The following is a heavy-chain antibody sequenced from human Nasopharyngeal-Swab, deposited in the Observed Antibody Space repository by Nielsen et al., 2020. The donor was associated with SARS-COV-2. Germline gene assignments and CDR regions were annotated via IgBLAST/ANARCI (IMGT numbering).Heavy chain of an antibody. V-gene: IGHV3-64*01. CDR2: ILGDGIAT. CDR3: TRDRDGGWSFDY. Sequence: GESLKISCAASGFTFDTFAMHWVRQAPGKGLEFVSSILGDGIATQYASSVKGRFTISRDNSKNTLYLQMGSLRDEDMAVYYCTRDRDGGWSFDYRGQGTLVTVSS. D-gene: IGHD6-19*01. CDR1: GFTFDTFA. J-gene: IGHJ4*02.